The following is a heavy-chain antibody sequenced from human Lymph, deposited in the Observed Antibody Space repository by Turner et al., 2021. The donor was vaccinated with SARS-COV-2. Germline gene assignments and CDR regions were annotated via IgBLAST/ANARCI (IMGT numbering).Heavy chain of an antibody. CDR2: INWSGGSI. CDR1: GFTFDDYA. D-gene: IGHD1-26*01. V-gene: IGHV3-9*01. J-gene: IGHJ4*02. Sequence: EVRLVESGGGLVQPGRSLRLSCAASGFTFDDYAMHWVRQAPGKGLEWVTGINWSGGSIAYADSVKGRFTISRDNPKNSLYLQMNSLRAEDTAFYYCAKDLAGTYYSSFDYWGQGTLVTVSS. CDR3: AKDLAGTYYSSFDY.